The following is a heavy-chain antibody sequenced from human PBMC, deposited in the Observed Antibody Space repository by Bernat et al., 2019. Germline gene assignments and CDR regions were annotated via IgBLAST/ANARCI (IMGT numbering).Heavy chain of an antibody. CDR1: GFTFTTYA. Sequence: QVQLVESGGGVVQPGRSLRLSCAASGFTFTTYAIHWVRQAPGKGLEWVTVISHDGRNKYYADPVRGRFTISRDNSKNTLYLQMNSLRAEDTALYYCARDLHYYGSGSDNNYYGMDVWGQGTTVTVSS. V-gene: IGHV3-30*04. CDR3: ARDLHYYGSGSDNNYYGMDV. CDR2: ISHDGRNK. D-gene: IGHD3-10*01. J-gene: IGHJ6*02.